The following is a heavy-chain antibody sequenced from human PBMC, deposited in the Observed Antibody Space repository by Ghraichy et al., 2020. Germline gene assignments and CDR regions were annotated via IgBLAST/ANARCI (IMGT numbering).Heavy chain of an antibody. CDR1: GFTFSSYA. CDR3: AKGDCSSTSCYSNYFDY. V-gene: IGHV3-23*01. Sequence: GGSLRLSCAASGFTFSSYAMSWVRQAPGKGLEWVSAISGSGGSTYYADSVKGRFTISRDNSKNTLYLQMNSLRAEDTAVYYCAKGDCSSTSCYSNYFDYCGQGTLVTVSS. J-gene: IGHJ4*02. CDR2: ISGSGGST. D-gene: IGHD2-2*01.